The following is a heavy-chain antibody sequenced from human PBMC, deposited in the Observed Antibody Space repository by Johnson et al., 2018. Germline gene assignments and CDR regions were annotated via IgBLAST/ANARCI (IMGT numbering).Heavy chain of an antibody. CDR2: IYTSGST. CDR1: GGSISSGSYY. J-gene: IGHJ3*02. CDR3: AKESRMVRGRGAFDI. V-gene: IGHV4-61*02. D-gene: IGHD3-10*01. Sequence: QVQLQESGPGLVKPSQTLSLTCTVSGGSISSGSYYWSWIRQPAGKGLEWIGRIYTSGSTNYNPSLKSRVTISVDTSKNTLYLQMNSLRAEETAVYYCAKESRMVRGRGAFDIWGQGTMVTVSS.